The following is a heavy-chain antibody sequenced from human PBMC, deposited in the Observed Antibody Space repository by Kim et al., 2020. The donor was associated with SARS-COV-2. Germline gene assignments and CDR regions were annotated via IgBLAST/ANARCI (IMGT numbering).Heavy chain of an antibody. Sequence: GGSLRLSCAASGFTFDAYAMHWVRQAPGKGLEWVSGISWIGGSIGYVDSVKGRFTISRDNAKNSLYLQMNSLRPEDTALYYCAKSLGKFWYFDLWGRGTLVTVSS. CDR2: ISWIGGSI. V-gene: IGHV3-9*01. CDR1: GFTFDAYA. J-gene: IGHJ2*01. D-gene: IGHD3-16*01. CDR3: AKSLGKFWYFDL.